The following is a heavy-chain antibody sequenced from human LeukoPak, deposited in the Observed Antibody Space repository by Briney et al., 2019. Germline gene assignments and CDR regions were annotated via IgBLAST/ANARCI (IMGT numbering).Heavy chain of an antibody. J-gene: IGHJ6*02. Sequence: GGSLRLSCAASGFTFSSYAMSWVRQAPGKGLEWVSAISGSGGSTYYADSVKGRFTISRDNSKNTLYQQMNSLRAEDTAVYYCAKGGAADYYYYYYGMDVWGQGTTVTVSS. V-gene: IGHV3-23*01. CDR2: ISGSGGST. CDR1: GFTFSSYA. CDR3: AKGGAADYYYYYYGMDV. D-gene: IGHD6-13*01.